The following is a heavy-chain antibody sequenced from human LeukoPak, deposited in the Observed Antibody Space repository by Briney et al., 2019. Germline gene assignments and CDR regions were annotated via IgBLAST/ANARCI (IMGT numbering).Heavy chain of an antibody. V-gene: IGHV4-39*07. J-gene: IGHJ6*02. CDR2: IYYTRST. CDR1: GGSISSSSYY. CDR3: ARDLVGSTSYGMDV. D-gene: IGHD2-2*01. Sequence: SETLSLTCTVSGGSISSSSYYWGWIRQPPGKGLEWIGSIYYTRSTYYNPSLKSRVTISVDTSKNQFSLKLTSVTAADTAVYYCARDLVGSTSYGMDVWGQGTTVTVSS.